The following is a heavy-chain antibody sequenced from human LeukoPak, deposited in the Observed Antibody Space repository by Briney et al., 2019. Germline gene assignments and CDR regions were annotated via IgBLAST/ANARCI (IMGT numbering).Heavy chain of an antibody. Sequence: SVKVSCKASGYSFPSYGISWVRQAPGQGPEWMGWISPYNDNTNYAQKLQGRATLTTDTSTSTAYMELRSPRSDDTAVYYCARHFYGSGTYYHFDYWGQGTLVTVSS. J-gene: IGHJ4*02. V-gene: IGHV1-18*01. CDR2: ISPYNDNT. CDR3: ARHFYGSGTYYHFDY. CDR1: GYSFPSYG. D-gene: IGHD3-10*01.